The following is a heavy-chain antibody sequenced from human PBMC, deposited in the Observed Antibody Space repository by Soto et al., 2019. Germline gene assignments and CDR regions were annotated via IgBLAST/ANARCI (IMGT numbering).Heavy chain of an antibody. CDR1: GFTFTSSA. D-gene: IGHD6-19*01. Sequence: SVKVSCKASGFTFTSSAMQWVRQARGQRLEWIGWIVVGSGNTNYAQKFQERVTITRDMSTSTAYMELSSLRSEDTAVYYCAADLSGWYGIDYWGQGTLVTVSS. J-gene: IGHJ4*02. V-gene: IGHV1-58*02. CDR2: IVVGSGNT. CDR3: AADLSGWYGIDY.